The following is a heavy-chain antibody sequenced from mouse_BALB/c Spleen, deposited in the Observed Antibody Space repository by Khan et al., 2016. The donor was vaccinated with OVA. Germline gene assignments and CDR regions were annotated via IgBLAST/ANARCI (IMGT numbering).Heavy chain of an antibody. CDR2: ISTYYGDA. V-gene: IGHV1S137*01. CDR1: GYTFTDYA. Sequence: QVQLKESGAELVRPGVSVKISCKGSGYTFTDYAMHWVKQSHAKSLEWIGVISTYYGDASYNQKFKGKATLTVDKSSSTAYMELARLTSEDSAFYYCARGGRFAYWGQGTLVTVSA. CDR3: ARGGRFAY. D-gene: IGHD3-3*01. J-gene: IGHJ3*01.